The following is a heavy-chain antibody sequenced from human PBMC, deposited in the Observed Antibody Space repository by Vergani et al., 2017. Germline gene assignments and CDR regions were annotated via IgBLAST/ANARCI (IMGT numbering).Heavy chain of an antibody. CDR3: ARRSGIVYDICSGTQYFFDC. Sequence: QVQLQESGPGLVKPSETLSLTCAVSGFSIDNGYYWDWIRQPPGKGLEWIGSIYRTGRTHFNPSLKSRVTISVDTSNNHFSLRLNSLTAADTAVYYCARRSGIVYDICSGTQYFFDCWGQGTLVTVSS. J-gene: IGHJ4*02. CDR2: IYRTGRT. D-gene: IGHD3-3*01. CDR1: GFSIDNGYY. V-gene: IGHV4-38-2*01.